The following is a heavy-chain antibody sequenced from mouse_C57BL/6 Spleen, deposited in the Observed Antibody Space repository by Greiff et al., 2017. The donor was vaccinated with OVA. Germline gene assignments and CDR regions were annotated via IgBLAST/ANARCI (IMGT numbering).Heavy chain of an antibody. Sequence: QVQLQQSGAELARPGASVKLSCKASGYTFTSYGISWVKQRTGQGLEWIGEIYPRSGNTYYNEKFKGKATLTADKSSSTAYMELRSLTSEDSAVYFCARFSIYDGYSYYFDYWGQGTTLTVSS. CDR2: IYPRSGNT. D-gene: IGHD2-3*01. CDR3: ARFSIYDGYSYYFDY. CDR1: GYTFTSYG. J-gene: IGHJ2*01. V-gene: IGHV1-81*01.